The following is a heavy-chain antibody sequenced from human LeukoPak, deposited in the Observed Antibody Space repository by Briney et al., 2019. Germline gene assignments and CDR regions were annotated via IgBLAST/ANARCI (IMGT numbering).Heavy chain of an antibody. J-gene: IGHJ6*02. V-gene: IGHV3-30*04. CDR1: GFTFSSYA. D-gene: IGHD5-24*01. Sequence: GRSLRLSCAASGFTFSSYAMHWVRQAPGKGLEWVAVISYDGSNKYYADSVKGRFTISRDNSKNTLYLQMNSLRAEDTAVYYCARDLLEMATIPRRYYYYGMDVWGQGTTVTVSS. CDR2: ISYDGSNK. CDR3: ARDLLEMATIPRRYYYYGMDV.